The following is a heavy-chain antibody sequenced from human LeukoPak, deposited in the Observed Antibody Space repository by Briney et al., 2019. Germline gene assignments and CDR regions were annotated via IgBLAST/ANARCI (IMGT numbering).Heavy chain of an antibody. CDR2: IKQDGSEK. CDR3: ARLPRYSSSWYLGY. V-gene: IGHV3-7*03. Sequence: PGGSLRLSCAASGFTFSSYWMSWFRQAPGKGLEWVANIKQDGSEKYYVDSVKGRFTISRDNAKNSLYLQMNSLRAEDTAVYYCARLPRYSSSWYLGYWGQGTLVTVSS. J-gene: IGHJ4*02. D-gene: IGHD6-13*01. CDR1: GFTFSSYW.